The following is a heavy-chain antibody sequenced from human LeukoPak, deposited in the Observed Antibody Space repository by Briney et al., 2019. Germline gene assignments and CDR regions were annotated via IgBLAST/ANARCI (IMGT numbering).Heavy chain of an antibody. Sequence: SETLSLTCTVSGGSISSYYWSWIRQPPGKGLEWIGCIYNSGSTNYKPSLKSRVTISVDTSKNQFSLKLSSVTAADTAVYYCATSIALSDPSFDGWGQGTLVSAS. CDR2: IYNSGST. CDR1: GGSISSYY. CDR3: ATSIALSDPSFDG. D-gene: IGHD6-6*01. V-gene: IGHV4-59*01. J-gene: IGHJ4*02.